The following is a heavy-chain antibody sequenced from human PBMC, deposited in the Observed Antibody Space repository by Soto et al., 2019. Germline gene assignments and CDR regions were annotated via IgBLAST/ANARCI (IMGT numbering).Heavy chain of an antibody. J-gene: IGHJ1*01. D-gene: IGHD5-18*01. Sequence: QVQLVESGGGVVQPGRSLRLSCAASGFTFSSYGMHWVRQAPGKGLEWVAVIWYDGSNKYYADSVKGRFTISRDNSKNTLYLQMNSLRAEDTAVYYCARAWYSYVHQPEYFQHWGQGTLVTVSS. CDR1: GFTFSSYG. CDR3: ARAWYSYVHQPEYFQH. CDR2: IWYDGSNK. V-gene: IGHV3-33*01.